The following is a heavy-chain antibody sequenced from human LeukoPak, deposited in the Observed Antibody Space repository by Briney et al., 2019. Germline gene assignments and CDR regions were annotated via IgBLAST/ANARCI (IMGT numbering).Heavy chain of an antibody. CDR2: IYSGGST. CDR3: ARDGMVRGAPFDY. J-gene: IGHJ4*02. V-gene: IGHV3-53*01. Sequence: WGSLRLSCAASGFTVSSNYMSWVRQAPGKGLEWVSVIYSGGSTYYADSVKGRFTISRDNSKNTLYLQMNSLRAEDTAVYYCARDGMVRGAPFDYWGQGTLVTVSS. CDR1: GFTVSSNY. D-gene: IGHD3-10*01.